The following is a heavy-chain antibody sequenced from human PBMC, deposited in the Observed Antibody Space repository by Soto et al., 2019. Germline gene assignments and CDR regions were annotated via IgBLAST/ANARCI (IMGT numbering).Heavy chain of an antibody. J-gene: IGHJ4*02. Sequence: GGSLRLSCAASGFTFSSYGMHWVRQAPGKGLEWVAVISYDGSYKYYADSVKGRFTISRDNSKNTLYLQMNSLRAEDTAVYYCANVLRYFDWVSTNADYWGQGTLVTVSS. D-gene: IGHD3-9*01. CDR1: GFTFSSYG. V-gene: IGHV3-30*18. CDR2: ISYDGSYK. CDR3: ANVLRYFDWVSTNADY.